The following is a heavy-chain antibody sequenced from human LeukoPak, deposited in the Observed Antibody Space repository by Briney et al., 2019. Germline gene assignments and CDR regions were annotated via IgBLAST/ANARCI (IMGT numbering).Heavy chain of an antibody. CDR2: ISSSSSYI. J-gene: IGHJ1*01. D-gene: IGHD3-3*01. CDR1: GFTFSSYS. CDR3: LLIILGGSSQH. Sequence: GGSRRLSCAASGFTFSSYSMNWVRQAPGKGLEWVSSISSSSSYIYYADSVKGRFTISRDNAKNSLYLQMNSLRAEDTAVYYCLLIILGGSSQHWGQGTLVTVSS. V-gene: IGHV3-21*01.